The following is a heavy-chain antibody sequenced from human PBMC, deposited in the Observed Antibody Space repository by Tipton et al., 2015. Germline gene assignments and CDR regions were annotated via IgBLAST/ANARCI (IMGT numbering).Heavy chain of an antibody. Sequence: SLRLSCAASGFTFSTYAMHWVRQAPGKGLEWVAVISYDGNNQWYADSVTGRFTISRDSSKNTVYLQMNNLRAEDTAVYFCVGVLNGYVDYDSRPFAYWGPGTLLTVSS. J-gene: IGHJ4*02. CDR1: GFTFSTYA. CDR3: VGVLNGYVDYDSRPFAY. CDR2: ISYDGNNQ. D-gene: IGHD5-12*01. V-gene: IGHV3-30*01.